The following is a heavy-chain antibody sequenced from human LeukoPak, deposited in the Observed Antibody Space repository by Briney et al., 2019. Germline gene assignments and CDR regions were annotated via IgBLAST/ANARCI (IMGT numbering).Heavy chain of an antibody. D-gene: IGHD3-10*01. CDR2: ISYDGSNK. CDR1: GFTFSSYA. Sequence: PGGSLRLTCAASGFTFSSYAMHWVRQAPGKGLEWVAVISYDGSNKYYADSVKGRFTISRDNSKNTLYLQMNSLRAEDTAVYYCARDPGLFYWGQGTLVTVSS. J-gene: IGHJ4*02. V-gene: IGHV3-30-3*01. CDR3: ARDPGLFY.